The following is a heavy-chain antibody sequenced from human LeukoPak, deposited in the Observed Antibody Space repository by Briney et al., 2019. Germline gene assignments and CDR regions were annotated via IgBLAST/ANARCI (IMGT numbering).Heavy chain of an antibody. Sequence: GGSLRLSCIGSGFTFSDYSFHWVRQDSRKGLIWVSRINADGTGAVYADSVEGRFTVSRDNAKNTLYLEMTGLRAEDTSIYFCTRDAFYCEGECFWAWGQGTLVTVSS. CDR2: INADGTGA. V-gene: IGHV3-74*01. J-gene: IGHJ5*02. D-gene: IGHD2-21*01. CDR1: GFTFSDYS. CDR3: TRDAFYCEGECFWA.